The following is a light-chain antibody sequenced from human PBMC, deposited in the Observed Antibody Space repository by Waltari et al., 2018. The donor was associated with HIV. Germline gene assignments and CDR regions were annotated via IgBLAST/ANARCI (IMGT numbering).Light chain of an antibody. J-gene: IGKJ2*01. Sequence: DIHMTQSPSSLSASVGVRVTITCRASQGINNGLAWYQQKPGRAPKLLLSAASRLQSGVPSRFSGSASGTDYTLTISSLQPEDFATYYCQHYHGTPSFGQGTKLEIK. V-gene: IGKV1-NL1*01. CDR2: AAS. CDR1: QGINNG. CDR3: QHYHGTPS.